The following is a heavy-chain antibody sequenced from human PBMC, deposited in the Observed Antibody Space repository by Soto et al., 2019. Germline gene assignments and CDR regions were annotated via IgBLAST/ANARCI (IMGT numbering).Heavy chain of an antibody. CDR3: TTKREGRGGSSSV. J-gene: IGHJ3*01. D-gene: IGHD2-15*01. Sequence: EVQLVESGGGLVKPGGSLRLSCAASGFTFNNAWMSWVRQAPGKGLEWVGRIKSKTDGGTTDYAAPVEGRFTISRDDSKNTLYLQVNSLKTDDTDVYYCTTKREGRGGSSSVWGQGTMVNVSS. CDR2: IKSKTDGGTT. V-gene: IGHV3-15*01. CDR1: GFTFNNAW.